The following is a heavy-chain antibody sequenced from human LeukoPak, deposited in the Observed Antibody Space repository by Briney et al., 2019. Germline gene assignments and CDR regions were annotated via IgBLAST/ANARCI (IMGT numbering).Heavy chain of an antibody. J-gene: IGHJ4*02. CDR3: AKAIHSSSSGVVDY. CDR1: GFTFSNYA. Sequence: GGSLRLSCAASGFTFSNYAIHWVRQAPGKGLEWVTFIRYDGSNKYYAESVKGRFTISRDNSKNTLYLQMSSLRAEDTAVYYCAKAIHSSSSGVVDYWGQGTLVTVSS. CDR2: IRYDGSNK. D-gene: IGHD6-6*01. V-gene: IGHV3-30*02.